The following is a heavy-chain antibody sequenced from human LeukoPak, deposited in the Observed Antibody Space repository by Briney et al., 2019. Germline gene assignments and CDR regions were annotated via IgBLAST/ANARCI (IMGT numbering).Heavy chain of an antibody. CDR3: AKDRGRLYDSSGYYYVAAEYFQH. CDR2: ISGSGGST. CDR1: GFTFSNAW. D-gene: IGHD3-22*01. Sequence: GGSLRLSCAASGFTFSNAWMSWVRQAPGKGLEWVSAISGSGGSTYYADSVKGRFTISRDNSKNTLYLQMNSLRAEDTAVYYCAKDRGRLYDSSGYYYVAAEYFQHWGQGTLVTVSS. J-gene: IGHJ1*01. V-gene: IGHV3-23*01.